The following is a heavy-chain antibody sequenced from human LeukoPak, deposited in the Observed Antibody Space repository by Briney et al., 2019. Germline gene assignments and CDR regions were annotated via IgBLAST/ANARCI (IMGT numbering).Heavy chain of an antibody. CDR3: AKSSYSRYFDWLFDY. V-gene: IGHV3-9*01. CDR2: ISWNTDSV. Sequence: GRSLRLSCAASGFTFDDCAMHWVRQVPGKGLEWVSGISWNTDSVAYADSAKGRFTISRDNAKNSLYLQMTSLRAEDTALYYCAKSSYSRYFDWLFDYWGQGTLVTVSS. D-gene: IGHD3-9*01. CDR1: GFTFDDCA. J-gene: IGHJ4*02.